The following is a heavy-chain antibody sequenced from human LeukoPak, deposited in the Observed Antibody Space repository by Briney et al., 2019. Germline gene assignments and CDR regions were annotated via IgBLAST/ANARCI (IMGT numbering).Heavy chain of an antibody. J-gene: IGHJ4*02. CDR2: ISYDGSNK. CDR1: GFTFSSYG. Sequence: PGRSLRLSCAASGFTFSSYGMHWVRQAPGKGLEWVAVISYDGSNKYYADSVKGRFTISRDNSKNTLYLQMNSLRAEDTAVYYCAKDRDDAIDYWGQGTLVTVSS. V-gene: IGHV3-30*18. CDR3: AKDRDDAIDY. D-gene: IGHD5-24*01.